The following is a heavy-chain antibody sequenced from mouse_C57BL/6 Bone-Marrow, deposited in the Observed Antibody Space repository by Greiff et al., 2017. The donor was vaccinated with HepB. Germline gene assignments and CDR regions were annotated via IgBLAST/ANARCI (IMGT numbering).Heavy chain of an antibody. Sequence: EVQLQESGPELVKPGASVKISCKASGYSFTDYNMNWVKQSNGKSLEWIGVINPNYGTTSYNQKFKGKATLTVDQSSSTAYMQLNSLPSEDSAVYYGARGEVYDYDGYFDDWGQGTTLTVSS. V-gene: IGHV1-39*01. J-gene: IGHJ2*01. CDR1: GYSFTDYN. D-gene: IGHD2-4*01. CDR2: INPNYGTT. CDR3: ARGEVYDYDGYFDD.